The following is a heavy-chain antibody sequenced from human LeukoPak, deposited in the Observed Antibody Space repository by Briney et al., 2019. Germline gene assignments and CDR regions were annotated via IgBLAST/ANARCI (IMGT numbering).Heavy chain of an antibody. V-gene: IGHV4-34*01. CDR2: INHSGST. CDR3: ARGPYYYGSGSYDY. CDR1: GGSFSGYY. D-gene: IGHD3-10*01. Sequence: QPSETLSLTCAVYGGSFSGYYWSWIRHPPGKGLEWIGEINHSGSTNYNPSLKSRVTISVDTSKNTFSLKLSSVTAADTAVYYCARGPYYYGSGSYDYWGQGTLVTVSS. J-gene: IGHJ4*02.